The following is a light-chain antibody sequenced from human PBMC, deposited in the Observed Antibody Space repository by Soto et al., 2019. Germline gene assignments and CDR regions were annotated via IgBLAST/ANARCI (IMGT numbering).Light chain of an antibody. V-gene: IGLV2-18*02. CDR2: EVN. CDR1: SSDVGSYNR. J-gene: IGLJ3*02. Sequence: QSALTQPPSVSGSPGQSVTISCTGTSSDVGSYNRLSWYQQPPGTAPKLIMYEVNTRPSGVPDRFSASKSGNTASLTISGLQAEDEADYYCTSYTSNTTWVFGGGTKLTVL. CDR3: TSYTSNTTWV.